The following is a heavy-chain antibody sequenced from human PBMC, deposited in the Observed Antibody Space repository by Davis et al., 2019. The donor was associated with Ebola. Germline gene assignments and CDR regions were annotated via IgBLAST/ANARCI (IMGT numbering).Heavy chain of an antibody. Sequence: ESLKISCAASGFTFSSYAMSWIRQPPGKGLEWIGYIYYSGSTNYNPSLKSRVTISLDTSKNQFSLKLSSVTAADTAVYYCARDTWYSGDDNGGDWGQGTLVTVSS. J-gene: IGHJ4*02. CDR1: GFTFSSYA. D-gene: IGHD1-26*01. V-gene: IGHV4-59*01. CDR2: IYYSGST. CDR3: ARDTWYSGDDNGGD.